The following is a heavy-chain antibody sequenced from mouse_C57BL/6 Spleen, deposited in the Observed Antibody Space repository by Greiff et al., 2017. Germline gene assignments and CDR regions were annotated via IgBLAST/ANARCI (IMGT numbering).Heavy chain of an antibody. CDR3: AILDSSGYDWFAY. J-gene: IGHJ3*01. CDR1: GYTFTTYP. CDR2: FHPYNDDT. D-gene: IGHD3-2*02. Sequence: QVHVKQSGAELVKPGASVKMSCKASGYTFTTYPIEWMKQNHGKSLEWIGNFHPYNDDTKYNEKFKGKATLTVEKSSSTVYLELSRLTSDDSAVYYCAILDSSGYDWFAYWGQGTLVTVSA. V-gene: IGHV1-47*01.